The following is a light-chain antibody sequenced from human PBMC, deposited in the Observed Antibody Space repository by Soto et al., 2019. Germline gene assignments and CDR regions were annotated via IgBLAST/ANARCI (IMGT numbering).Light chain of an antibody. J-gene: IGLJ2*01. CDR2: EGS. Sequence: QSVLTQPASVSGSPGQSITISCTGTSSDVGSYNLVSWYQHYPGKAPKLMIYEGSKRPSGVSIRFSGSKSGNTASLTISGLQAEDEADYYCCSFAGSSTLLFGGGTKLTVL. V-gene: IGLV2-23*01. CDR3: CSFAGSSTLL. CDR1: SSDVGSYNL.